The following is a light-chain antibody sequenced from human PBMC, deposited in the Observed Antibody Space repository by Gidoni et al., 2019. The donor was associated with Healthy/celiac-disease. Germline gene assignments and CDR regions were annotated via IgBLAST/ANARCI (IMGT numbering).Light chain of an antibody. CDR1: KLGDKY. CDR3: QAWDTSTAV. J-gene: IGLJ2*01. CDR2: QDS. V-gene: IGLV3-1*01. Sequence: YELTQPPSVSVSPGQTASITCSGDKLGDKYACWYQQKPGQSPVLVIYQDSKRPSGIPERFSGSNSGNTATLTISGTQAMDEADYYCQAWDTSTAVFGGGTKLTVL.